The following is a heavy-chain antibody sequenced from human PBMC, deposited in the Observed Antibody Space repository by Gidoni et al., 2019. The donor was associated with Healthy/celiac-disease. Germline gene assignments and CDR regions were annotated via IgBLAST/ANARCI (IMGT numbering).Heavy chain of an antibody. J-gene: IGHJ6*02. CDR3: ASSKEWELLPTSYYYGMDV. V-gene: IGHV3-21*01. CDR1: GFTFSSYS. CDR2: ISSSRSYM. Sequence: EVQLVESGGGLVKPGGSLRLSCAASGFTFSSYSMNWVRQAPGKGLEWVSSISSSRSYMYYADSVKGRFTISRDNAKNSLSLQMNSLRAEDTAVYYCASSKEWELLPTSYYYGMDVWGQGTTVTVSS. D-gene: IGHD1-26*01.